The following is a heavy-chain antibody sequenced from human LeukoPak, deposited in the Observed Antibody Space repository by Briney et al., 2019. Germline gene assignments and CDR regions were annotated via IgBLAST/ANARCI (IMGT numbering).Heavy chain of an antibody. D-gene: IGHD3-3*01. CDR3: AKDGYYDFWSGYYKTPGY. V-gene: IGHV3-23*01. J-gene: IGHJ4*02. CDR2: ISGSGGST. Sequence: PGGSLRLSCAASGFTFSSYAMSWVRQAPGKGLEWASAISGSGGSTYYADSVKGRFTISRDNSKNTLYLQMNSLRAEDTAVYYCAKDGYYDFWSGYYKTPGYWGQGTLVTVSS. CDR1: GFTFSSYA.